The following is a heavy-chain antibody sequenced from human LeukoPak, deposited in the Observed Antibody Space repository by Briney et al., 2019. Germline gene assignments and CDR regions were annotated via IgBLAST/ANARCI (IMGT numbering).Heavy chain of an antibody. CDR2: INHSGST. Sequence: SETLSLTCAVYGGSFSGYYWSWIRQPPGKGLEWIGEINHSGSTNYNPSLKSRVTISVDTSKNQFSLKLSSVTAADTAVYYCARQGITGTTFAFDYWGQGTLVTVSS. V-gene: IGHV4-34*01. D-gene: IGHD1-7*01. CDR1: GGSFSGYY. CDR3: ARQGITGTTFAFDY. J-gene: IGHJ4*02.